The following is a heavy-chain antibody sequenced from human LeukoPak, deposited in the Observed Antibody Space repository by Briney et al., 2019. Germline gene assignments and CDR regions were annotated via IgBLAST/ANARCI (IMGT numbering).Heavy chain of an antibody. J-gene: IGHJ4*02. CDR1: GYTFTSYD. Sequence: GASVKVSCKASGYTFTSYDINWVRQATGQGLEWMGWMNPNSGNTGYAQKFQGRVTITRNTSISTAYMELSSLRSEDTAVYYCARENTLTEAYCGGDCYPLDYWGQGTLVTVSS. V-gene: IGHV1-8*03. D-gene: IGHD2-21*02. CDR3: ARENTLTEAYCGGDCYPLDY. CDR2: MNPNSGNT.